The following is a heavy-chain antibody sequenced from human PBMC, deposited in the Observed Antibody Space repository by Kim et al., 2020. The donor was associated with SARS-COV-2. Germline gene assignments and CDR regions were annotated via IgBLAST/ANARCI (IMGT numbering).Heavy chain of an antibody. Sequence: GGSLRLSCAASGFTFSSYGMHWVRQAPGKGLEWVAVISYDGSNKYYADSVKGRFTISRDNSKNTLYLQMNSLRAEDTAVYYCAKDRSSHYYYDSSLDYWGQGTLVTVSS. CDR3: AKDRSSHYYYDSSLDY. J-gene: IGHJ4*02. D-gene: IGHD3-22*01. CDR1: GFTFSSYG. V-gene: IGHV3-30*18. CDR2: ISYDGSNK.